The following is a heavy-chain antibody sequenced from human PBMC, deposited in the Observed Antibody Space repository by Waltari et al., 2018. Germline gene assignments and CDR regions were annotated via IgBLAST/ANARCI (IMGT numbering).Heavy chain of an antibody. CDR1: GWSFSNHH. Sequence: QVQLLQWGAGLLKSSVTQSLTCDGHGWSFSNHHGCWIRQPPGKGLEWIGEIHHSGNTNYNPSLKSRVIVSIDTSKDQFSLKLTSVTAADTAVYYCARLVVVRSAVGAYYFDYWGQGTLVTVSS. D-gene: IGHD2-15*01. J-gene: IGHJ4*02. CDR3: ARLVVVRSAVGAYYFDY. CDR2: IHHSGNT. V-gene: IGHV4-34*02.